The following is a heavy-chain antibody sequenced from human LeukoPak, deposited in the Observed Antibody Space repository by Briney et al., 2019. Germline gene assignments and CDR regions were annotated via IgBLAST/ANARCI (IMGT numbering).Heavy chain of an antibody. J-gene: IGHJ5*02. Sequence: SETLSLTCIVSGYPISSGYYWAWIRQPPGKGLEWIGSIYHSGSTYYNPSLKSRVTISVDTSKNQFSLKLNSVTAADTAVYYCARSTTLNWFDPWGQGTLVTVSS. CDR1: GYPISSGYY. CDR3: ARSTTLNWFDP. D-gene: IGHD5-12*01. CDR2: IYHSGST. V-gene: IGHV4-38-2*02.